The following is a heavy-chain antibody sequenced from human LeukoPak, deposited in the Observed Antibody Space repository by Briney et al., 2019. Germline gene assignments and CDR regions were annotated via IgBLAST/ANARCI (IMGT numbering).Heavy chain of an antibody. Sequence: PGGSLRLSCAASGFTFSSYAMHWVRQAPGKGLEWVAVISYDGSNKYYADSVKGRFTISRDNSKNTLYLQMNSLRAEDTAVYYCARNTYYDFWSGYPTYYFDYWGQGTLVTVSS. CDR1: GFTFSSYA. CDR2: ISYDGSNK. V-gene: IGHV3-30*04. D-gene: IGHD3-3*01. CDR3: ARNTYYDFWSGYPTYYFDY. J-gene: IGHJ4*02.